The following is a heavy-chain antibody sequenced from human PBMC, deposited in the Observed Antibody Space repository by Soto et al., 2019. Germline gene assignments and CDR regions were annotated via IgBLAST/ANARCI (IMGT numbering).Heavy chain of an antibody. Sequence: ASVNVSCKASGYTFTSYDINWVRQATGQGLEWMGWMNPNSGNTGYAQKFQGRVTMTRNTSISTAYMELSSLRSEDTAVYYCARVSAYYDFWSGYYNLGYWGQGTLVTVSS. CDR1: GYTFTSYD. J-gene: IGHJ4*02. V-gene: IGHV1-8*01. D-gene: IGHD3-3*01. CDR3: ARVSAYYDFWSGYYNLGY. CDR2: MNPNSGNT.